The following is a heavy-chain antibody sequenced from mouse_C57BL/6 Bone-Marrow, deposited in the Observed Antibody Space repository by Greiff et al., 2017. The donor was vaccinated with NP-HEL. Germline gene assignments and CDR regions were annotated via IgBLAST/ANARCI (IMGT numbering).Heavy chain of an antibody. CDR1: GYTFTSYG. V-gene: IGHV1-81*01. CDR2: IYPRSGNT. J-gene: IGHJ3*01. D-gene: IGHD2-12*01. Sequence: VQLQQSGAELARPGASVKLSCKASGYTFTSYGISWVKQRTGQGLEWIGEIYPRSGNTYYNEKFKGKATLTADKSSSTAYMELRSLTSEDSAVYFCARESVTGAWFAYWGQGTLVTVSA. CDR3: ARESVTGAWFAY.